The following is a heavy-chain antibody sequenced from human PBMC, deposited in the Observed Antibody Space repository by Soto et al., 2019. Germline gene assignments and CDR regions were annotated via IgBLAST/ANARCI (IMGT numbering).Heavy chain of an antibody. Sequence: GGSLRLSCAASGFTFSDYYMTWIRQAPGKGLEWVSGISGSGGGNLYYADSVKGRFTISRDNSKNTLYLQMNSLRAEDTAVYYCAKARHSSTWYNFDFWGQGTLVTVSS. V-gene: IGHV3-23*01. J-gene: IGHJ4*02. CDR3: AKARHSSTWYNFDF. CDR1: GFTFSDYY. CDR2: ISGSGGGNL. D-gene: IGHD2-2*01.